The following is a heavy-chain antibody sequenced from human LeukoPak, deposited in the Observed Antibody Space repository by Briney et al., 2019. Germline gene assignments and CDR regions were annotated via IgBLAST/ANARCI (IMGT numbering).Heavy chain of an antibody. CDR1: GYTFTGYY. Sequence: ASVKVSCKASGYTFTGYYMHWVRQAPGQGLEWMGWISPNSGGTNYAQKFQGRVTMTRDTSISTAYMELSSLRSEDTAVYYCAREVYCSSTSCSDYWGQGTLVTVSS. CDR3: AREVYCSSTSCSDY. D-gene: IGHD2-2*01. V-gene: IGHV1-2*02. J-gene: IGHJ4*02. CDR2: ISPNSGGT.